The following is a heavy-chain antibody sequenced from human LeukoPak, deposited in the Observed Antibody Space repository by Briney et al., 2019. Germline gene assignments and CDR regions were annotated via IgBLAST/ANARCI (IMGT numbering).Heavy chain of an antibody. CDR2: INPSDGST. CDR3: ARGDSRYCSSTSCYEAFGY. Sequence: GGSVKVSCKASGYTFTSYYIHWVRQAPGQGREWMGIINPSDGSTTYAQKFQGRVTMTRDTSTTTVYMELSSLRSEDTAVYYCARGDSRYCSSTSCYEAFGYWGQGTLVTVSS. J-gene: IGHJ4*02. D-gene: IGHD2-2*01. V-gene: IGHV1-46*01. CDR1: GYTFTSYY.